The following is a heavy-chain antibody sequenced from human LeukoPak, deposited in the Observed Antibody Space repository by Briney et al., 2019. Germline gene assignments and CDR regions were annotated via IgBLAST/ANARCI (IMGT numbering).Heavy chain of an antibody. CDR1: GFTVSSNY. Sequence: GGSLRLSCAASGFTVSSNYMSWVRQAPGKGLEWVSVIYSGGSTYYADSVKGRFTISRDNSKNTLYLQMNSLRAEDTAVYYCARVDSSGYYDYFFDYWGQGTLVTVSS. V-gene: IGHV3-66*01. D-gene: IGHD3-22*01. CDR3: ARVDSSGYYDYFFDY. J-gene: IGHJ4*02. CDR2: IYSGGST.